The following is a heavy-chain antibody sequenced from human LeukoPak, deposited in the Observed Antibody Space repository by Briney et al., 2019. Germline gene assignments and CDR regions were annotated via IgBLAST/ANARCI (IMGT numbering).Heavy chain of an antibody. V-gene: IGHV3-23*01. CDR2: ITTSGGST. J-gene: IGHJ4*02. CDR1: GFTFSSYA. D-gene: IGHD3-10*01. CDR3: ARDPGSY. Sequence: GGSLRLSCAASGFTFSSYAMSWVRQAPGKGLEWVSTITTSGGSTYYADSVKGRFTISRDNAKNSLYLQMNSLRAEETAVYYCARDPGSYWGQGTLVTVSS.